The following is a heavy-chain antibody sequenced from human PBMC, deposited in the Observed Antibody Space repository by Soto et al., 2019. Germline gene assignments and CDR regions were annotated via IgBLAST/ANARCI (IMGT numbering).Heavy chain of an antibody. V-gene: IGHV4-38-2*01. CDR1: GYSISSAYY. CDR3: ARSGTTTPPFPTQ. CDR2: VYHSGST. J-gene: IGHJ4*02. Sequence: QVQLQESGPGLVKPSETLSLTCVVSGYSISSAYYWGWIRQPPGKGLEWIGSVYHSGSTYYNPSLKSRVTISVDTSKNHCSRKLRSVTAADSAVYYCARSGTTTPPFPTQWGQGTLVTVSS. D-gene: IGHD1-1*01.